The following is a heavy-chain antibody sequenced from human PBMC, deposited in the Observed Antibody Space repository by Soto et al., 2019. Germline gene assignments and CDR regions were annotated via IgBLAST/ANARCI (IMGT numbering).Heavy chain of an antibody. Sequence: GGSLRLSCAASGFTFSSYGMHWVRQAPGKGLEWVAVIWYDGSNKYYADSVKGRFTISRDNSKNTLYLQMNSLRAEDTAVYYCARDFLYYDILTGYYQPGPSFDYWGQGTLVTVSS. V-gene: IGHV3-33*08. CDR2: IWYDGSNK. D-gene: IGHD3-9*01. J-gene: IGHJ4*02. CDR3: ARDFLYYDILTGYYQPGPSFDY. CDR1: GFTFSSYG.